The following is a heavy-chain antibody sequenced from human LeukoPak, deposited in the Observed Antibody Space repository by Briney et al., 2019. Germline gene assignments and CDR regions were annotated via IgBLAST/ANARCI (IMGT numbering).Heavy chain of an antibody. CDR1: GGSFSGYY. Sequence: PSETLSLTCAVYGGSFSGYYWSWIRQPPGKGLEWIGEINHSGSTNYNPSLKSRVTISVDTSKNQFSLKLSSVTAADTAVYYCARGGYCSSTSCWWFDPWGQGTLVTVSS. D-gene: IGHD2-2*01. V-gene: IGHV4-34*01. J-gene: IGHJ5*02. CDR3: ARGGYCSSTSCWWFDP. CDR2: INHSGST.